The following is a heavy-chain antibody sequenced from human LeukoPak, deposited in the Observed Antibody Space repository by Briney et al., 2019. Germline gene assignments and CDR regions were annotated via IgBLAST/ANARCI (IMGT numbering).Heavy chain of an antibody. CDR2: ISAYNGNT. D-gene: IGHD3-22*01. Sequence: ASVKVSCKASGYTFTSYGISWVRQAPGQGLEWMGWISAYNGNTNYAQKLQGRVTMTTDTSTSTAYMELRSLRSDDTAVYYCARATAIYYDSSGYSLGRYWGQGTLVTASS. J-gene: IGHJ4*02. CDR3: ARATAIYYDSSGYSLGRY. CDR1: GYTFTSYG. V-gene: IGHV1-18*01.